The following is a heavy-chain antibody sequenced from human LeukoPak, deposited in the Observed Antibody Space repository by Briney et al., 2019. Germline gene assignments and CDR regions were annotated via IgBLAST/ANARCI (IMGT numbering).Heavy chain of an antibody. CDR3: AKDSTVTSLGY. V-gene: IGHV3-23*01. CDR2: ISGSGGST. D-gene: IGHD4-17*01. CDR1: GFTFSSYA. Sequence: GGSLTLSCAASGFTFSSYAMSWVRQAPATGLEWGSAISGSGGSTYYADSVKGRFTISRDNSKNTLYLQMNSLRAEDTAVYYCAKDSTVTSLGYWGQGTLVTVSS. J-gene: IGHJ4*02.